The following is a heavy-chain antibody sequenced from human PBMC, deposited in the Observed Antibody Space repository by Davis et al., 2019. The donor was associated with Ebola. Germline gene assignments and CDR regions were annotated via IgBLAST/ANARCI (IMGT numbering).Heavy chain of an antibody. CDR2: INSDETDT. Sequence: HTGGSLRLSCAGSGFTFSDYWMHWVRQAPGKGLVWVSRINSDETDTNYADSVKGRFTISRDNAKNTLYLQMNSLRAEDTAVYYCAREAVADSGPNFDFWGQGTLVTVSS. V-gene: IGHV3-74*01. CDR3: AREAVADSGPNFDF. CDR1: GFTFSDYW. J-gene: IGHJ4*02. D-gene: IGHD6-19*01.